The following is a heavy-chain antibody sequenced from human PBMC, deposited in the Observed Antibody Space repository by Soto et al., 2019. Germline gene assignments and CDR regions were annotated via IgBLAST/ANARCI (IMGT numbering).Heavy chain of an antibody. CDR2: IYYSGST. D-gene: IGHD5-18*01. V-gene: IGHV4-59*01. Sequence: PSQTLSLTCTVSGGSISSYYWSWIRQPPGKGLEWIGYIYYSGSTNYNPSLKSRVTISVDTSKNQFSLKLSSVTAADTAVYYCARDRGSYGSYYYYYYGMDVWGQGTTVTVSS. CDR3: ARDRGSYGSYYYYYYGMDV. J-gene: IGHJ6*02. CDR1: GGSISSYY.